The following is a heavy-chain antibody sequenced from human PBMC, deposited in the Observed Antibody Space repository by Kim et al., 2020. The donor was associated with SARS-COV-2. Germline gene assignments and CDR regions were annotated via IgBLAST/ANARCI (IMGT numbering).Heavy chain of an antibody. J-gene: IGHJ4*02. V-gene: IGHV3-48*02. CDR2: L. Sequence: LAYADSVKGRFTISRDNAKNSVYLQMNSLRDEDTAIYYCAKFPRDGVMPLWGRGTVVTVSS. CDR3: AKFPRDGVMPL. D-gene: IGHD3-16*01.